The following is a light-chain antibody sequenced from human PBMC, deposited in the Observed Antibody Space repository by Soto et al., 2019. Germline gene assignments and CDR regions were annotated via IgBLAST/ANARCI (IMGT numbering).Light chain of an antibody. CDR1: SSDVGGYNS. CDR3: SSYTSSSTVV. V-gene: IGLV2-14*01. Sequence: QSALTQRASVSGSPGQSITISCTGTSSDVGGYNSVSWYQQHPGKAPKLMIYDVSNRPSGVSNRFSGSKSVNTASLTISGLQAEDEADYYCSSYTSSSTVVFGGGTKLTVL. J-gene: IGLJ2*01. CDR2: DVS.